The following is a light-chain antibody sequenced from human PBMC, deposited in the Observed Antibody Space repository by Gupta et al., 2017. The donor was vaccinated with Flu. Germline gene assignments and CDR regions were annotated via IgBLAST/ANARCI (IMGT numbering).Light chain of an antibody. V-gene: IGLV2-11*01. J-gene: IGLJ2*01. CDR2: DVS. Sequence: QSALTQPRSMSGSPGQSVTISCIGTSSDIYRYNFVSWYQQHPGKAPKLMIYDVSKRPSGVPDRFSGSKSGNTASLTISGLQADDEADYYCCSYVDSYIVVFGGGDQADRR. CDR1: SSDIYRYNF. CDR3: CSYVDSYIVV.